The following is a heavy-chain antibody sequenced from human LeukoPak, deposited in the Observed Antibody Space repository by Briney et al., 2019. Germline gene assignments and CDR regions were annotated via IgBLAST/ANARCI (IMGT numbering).Heavy chain of an antibody. J-gene: IGHJ4*02. CDR2: ISAYNGNT. D-gene: IGHD2-15*01. V-gene: IGHV1-18*01. CDR3: ARVERYCSGGSCYSDY. Sequence: ASVKVSCKASGYTFTSYGISWVRQAPGQGLEWMGWISAYNGNTNYAQKLQGRVIMTTDTSTSTAYMELRSLRSDETAVYYCARVERYCSGGSCYSDYWGQGTLVTVSS. CDR1: GYTFTSYG.